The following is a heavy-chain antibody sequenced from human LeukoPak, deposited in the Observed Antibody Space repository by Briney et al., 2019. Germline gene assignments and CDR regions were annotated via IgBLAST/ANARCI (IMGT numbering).Heavy chain of an antibody. V-gene: IGHV3-7*01. Sequence: PGGSLRLSCAASGFTFSSYWMSWVRQAPGKGLEWVANIKQDGSEKYYVDSVKGRFTISRDNAKNSLYLQMNSLRAEDTAVYYCARGMADCGGDCPYYFDYWGQGTLVTVSS. CDR3: ARGMADCGGDCPYYFDY. CDR2: IKQDGSEK. D-gene: IGHD2-21*02. J-gene: IGHJ4*02. CDR1: GFTFSSYW.